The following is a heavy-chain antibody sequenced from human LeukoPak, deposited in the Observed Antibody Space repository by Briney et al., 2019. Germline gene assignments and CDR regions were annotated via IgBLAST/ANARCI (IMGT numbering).Heavy chain of an antibody. V-gene: IGHV4-59*01. CDR1: GGSISSYY. D-gene: IGHD1-26*01. CDR3: ARAPTARPTSTYYYYMDV. Sequence: SETLSLTCTVSGGSISSYYWSWIRQPPGKGLEWIGYIYYSGSTNYNPSLKSRVTISVDTSKNQFSLKLSSVTAADTAVYYCARAPTARPTSTYYYYMDVWGKGTTVTVSS. J-gene: IGHJ6*03. CDR2: IYYSGST.